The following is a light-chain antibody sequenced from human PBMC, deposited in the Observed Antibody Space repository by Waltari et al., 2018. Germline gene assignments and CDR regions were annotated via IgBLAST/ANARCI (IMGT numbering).Light chain of an antibody. CDR1: QSVASYY. J-gene: IGKJ1*01. CDR2: GAS. Sequence: EIVLTQSPGTLSLSPGERATLSCRTSQSVASYYIAWYQQKPGQAPRLLIYGASSRTPGIPDRFSGGGSGTDFTLTITRLEPEDFAVYYCQQYGTSPPWTFGQGP. CDR3: QQYGTSPPWT. V-gene: IGKV3-20*01.